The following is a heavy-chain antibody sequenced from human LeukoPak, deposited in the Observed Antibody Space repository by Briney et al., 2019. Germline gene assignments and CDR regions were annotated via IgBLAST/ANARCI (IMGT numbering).Heavy chain of an antibody. CDR1: GGSISSSSYY. CDR2: IYYSGST. V-gene: IGHV4-39*07. J-gene: IGHJ5*02. D-gene: IGHD3-22*01. CDR3: ARVSQSRYYDSSGYSLYRWFDP. Sequence: SETLSLTCTVSGGSISSSSYYWGWIRQPPGKGLEWIGSIYYSGSTYYNPSLKSRVTISVDTSKNQFSLKLSSVTAADTAVYYCARVSQSRYYDSSGYSLYRWFDPWGQGTLVTVSS.